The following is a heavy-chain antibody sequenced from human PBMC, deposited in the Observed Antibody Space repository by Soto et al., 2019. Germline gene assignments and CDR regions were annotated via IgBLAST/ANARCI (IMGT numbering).Heavy chain of an antibody. V-gene: IGHV4-61*08. CDR1: SGSISSADYY. Sequence: PSETLSLTCTVSSGSISSADYYWSWIRQPPGKGLEWIGYFYYSATTNYNPSLKSRVTISVDTSKNQFSLKLSSVTAADTAVYYCARVWFGESHYYYGMDVWGQGTTVTVSS. D-gene: IGHD3-10*01. J-gene: IGHJ6*02. CDR3: ARVWFGESHYYYGMDV. CDR2: FYYSATT.